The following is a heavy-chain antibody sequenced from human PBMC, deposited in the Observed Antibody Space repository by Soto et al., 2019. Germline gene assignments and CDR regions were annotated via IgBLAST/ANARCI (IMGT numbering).Heavy chain of an antibody. CDR1: GGSVITTNYY. CDR2: IYNSGST. Sequence: QVHLQESGPGLVKPSETLSLTCTVSGGSVITTNYYWTWIRQPPGKGLEWIGQIYNSGSTNYNPSLKSRVTISLDTSRNQFSLKLNSVTAADTAVYYCAREYHLWGQGTLVTVSS. J-gene: IGHJ4*02. D-gene: IGHD2-2*01. CDR3: AREYHL. V-gene: IGHV4-61*01.